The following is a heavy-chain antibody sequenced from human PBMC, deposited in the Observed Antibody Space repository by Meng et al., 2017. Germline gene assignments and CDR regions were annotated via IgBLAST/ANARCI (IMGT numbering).Heavy chain of an antibody. CDR3: ARTGQWLEVGW. D-gene: IGHD6-19*01. V-gene: IGHV1-2*02. CDR1: GYTFTVYY. J-gene: IGHJ4*02. Sequence: VRVAHAGAGRNKPVPSAKVSCQASGYTFTVYYMHWVRQAPEQGLEWMGWINPNSGGTNYAQKFQGRVTMTRDTSISTACMELSRLRSDDTAVYYCARTGQWLEVGWWGQGTLVTVSS. CDR2: INPNSGGT.